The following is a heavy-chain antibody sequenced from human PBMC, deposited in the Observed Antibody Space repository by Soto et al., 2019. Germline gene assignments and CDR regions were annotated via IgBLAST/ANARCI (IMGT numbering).Heavy chain of an antibody. J-gene: IGHJ5*01. CDR1: GYTFTGYY. CDR3: AREVAARPNWFDS. V-gene: IGHV1-2*02. D-gene: IGHD6-6*01. Sequence: ASVKVSCKASGYTFTGYYMHWVRQAPGQGLEWMGWINPNSGGTNYAQKFQGRVTMTRDTSISTAYMELSRLRSDDTAVYYCAREVAARPNWFDSWGQRTRVTVSS. CDR2: INPNSGGT.